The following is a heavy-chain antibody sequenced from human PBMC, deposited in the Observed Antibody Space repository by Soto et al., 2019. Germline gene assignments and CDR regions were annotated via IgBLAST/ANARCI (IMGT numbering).Heavy chain of an antibody. J-gene: IGHJ6*02. V-gene: IGHV3-23*01. CDR3: AKPLGGYYYYGMDV. D-gene: IGHD1-26*01. CDR2: ISGSGGST. Sequence: GGSLRLSCAASGFAFSSYAMSWVRQAPGKGLERVSGISGSGGSTYYPDSMKGRFSISRDNSKNTLYLQMNSLRAEDTAVYYCAKPLGGYYYYGMDVWGQGTTVTVSS. CDR1: GFAFSSYA.